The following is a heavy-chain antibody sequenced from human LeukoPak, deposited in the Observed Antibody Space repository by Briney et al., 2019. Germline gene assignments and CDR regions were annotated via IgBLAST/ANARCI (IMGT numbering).Heavy chain of an antibody. CDR2: ISAYNGNT. J-gene: IGHJ4*02. CDR1: GYTFTSYG. V-gene: IGHV1-18*01. Sequence: ASVKVSCKASGYTFTSYGISWVRQAPGQGLEWMGWISAYNGNTNYAQKLQGRVTMTTDTSTSTAYMELRSLRSDDTAVYYCARENDYYGTQLAQAFDYWGQGTLVTVSS. CDR3: ARENDYYGTQLAQAFDY. D-gene: IGHD3-10*01.